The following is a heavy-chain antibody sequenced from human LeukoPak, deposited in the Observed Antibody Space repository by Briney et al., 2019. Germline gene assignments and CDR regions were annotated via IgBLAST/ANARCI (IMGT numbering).Heavy chain of an antibody. CDR3: ARHVWSSSGSEAFGI. V-gene: IGHV4-39*01. CDR1: GGSISSSTYY. J-gene: IGHJ3*02. CDR2: IYYSGST. Sequence: PSETLSLTCTVSGGSISSSTYYWGWIRQPPGKGLEWIGSIYYSGSTYYNPSLKSRVTISVDTSKNQFSLKLSSVTAADTAVYYCARHVWSSSGSEAFGIWGQGTMVTVSS. D-gene: IGHD2-15*01.